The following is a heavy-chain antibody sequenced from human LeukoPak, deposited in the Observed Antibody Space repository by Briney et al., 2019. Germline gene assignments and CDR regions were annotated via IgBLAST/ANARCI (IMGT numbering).Heavy chain of an antibody. V-gene: IGHV1-69*13. CDR3: ARGVVATIFGFDY. J-gene: IGHJ4*02. CDR1: GGTFSSYA. CDR2: IIPIFGTA. Sequence: ASVKVSCKASGGTFSSYAISWVRQAPGQGLEWMGGIIPIFGTANYAQKFQGRVTITADESTSTAYMGLSGLRSEDTAVYYCARGVVATIFGFDYWGQGTLVTVSS. D-gene: IGHD5-12*01.